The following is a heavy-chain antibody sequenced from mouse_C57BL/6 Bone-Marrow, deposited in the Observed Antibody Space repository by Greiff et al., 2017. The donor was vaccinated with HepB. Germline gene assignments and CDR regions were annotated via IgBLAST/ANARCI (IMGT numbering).Heavy chain of an antibody. Sequence: QVQLQQSGAELAKPGASVKLSCKASGYTFTSYWMHWVKQRPGQGLEWIGYINPSSGYTKYNQKFKDKATLTADKSPSTAYMQLSSLTYEDSAVYYCARNYYGSSWVFDYWGQGTTLTVSS. V-gene: IGHV1-7*01. CDR3: ARNYYGSSWVFDY. CDR1: GYTFTSYW. J-gene: IGHJ2*01. D-gene: IGHD1-1*01. CDR2: INPSSGYT.